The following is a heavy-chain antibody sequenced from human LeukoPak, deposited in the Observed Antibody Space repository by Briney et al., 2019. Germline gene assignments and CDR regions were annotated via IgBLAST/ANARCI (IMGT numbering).Heavy chain of an antibody. CDR2: INHSGST. Sequence: SQTLSLTCAVYDGSFSGYYWAWIRQPPGKGLEWVGEINHSGSTNYNPSLKSRVTISVDTSKNQFPLKLSSVTAADTAVYYCARVHGYYDILTGYYRYYFDYWGQGTLVTVSS. D-gene: IGHD3-9*01. V-gene: IGHV4-34*01. CDR3: ARVHGYYDILTGYYRYYFDY. CDR1: DGSFSGYY. J-gene: IGHJ4*02.